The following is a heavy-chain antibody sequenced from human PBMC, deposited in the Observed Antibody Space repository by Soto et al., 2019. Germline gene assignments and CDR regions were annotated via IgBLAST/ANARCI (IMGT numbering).Heavy chain of an antibody. CDR2: INPNSGGT. CDR3: ARDSVASTNFFGVVPYYYYGMDV. D-gene: IGHD3-3*01. Sequence: ASVKVSCKASGGTFSSYAISWVRQAPGQGLEWMGWINPNSGGTNYAQKFQGWVTMTRDTSISTAYMELSRLRSDDTAVYYCARDSVASTNFFGVVPYYYYGMDVWGQGTTVTVFS. CDR1: GGTFSSYA. J-gene: IGHJ6*02. V-gene: IGHV1-2*04.